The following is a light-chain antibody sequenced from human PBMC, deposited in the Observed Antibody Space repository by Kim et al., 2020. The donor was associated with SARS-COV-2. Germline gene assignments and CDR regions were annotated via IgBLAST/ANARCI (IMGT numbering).Light chain of an antibody. CDR3: NSRDSSGNHLV. J-gene: IGLJ3*02. V-gene: IGLV3-19*01. Sequence: SSELTQDPAVSVALGQTVRITCQGDNLRSYYASWYQQQPGQAPVLVIYGKNNRPSGIPDRFSGSSSGNTASLTITGAQAGDEADYYCNSRDSSGNHLVFG. CDR2: GKN. CDR1: NLRSYY.